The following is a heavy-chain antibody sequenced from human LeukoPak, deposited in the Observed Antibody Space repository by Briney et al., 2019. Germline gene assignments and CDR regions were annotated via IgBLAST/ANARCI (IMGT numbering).Heavy chain of an antibody. V-gene: IGHV4-59*01. D-gene: IGHD3-10*01. J-gene: IGHJ4*02. Sequence: KASETLSLTCTVSGGSISSYYWSWIRQPPGKGLEWIGYIYYSGSTNYNPSLKSRVTISVDTSKNQFSLKLSSVTAADTAVYYCARDLVRGVTPFDYWGQGTLVTVSS. CDR1: GGSISSYY. CDR3: ARDLVRGVTPFDY. CDR2: IYYSGST.